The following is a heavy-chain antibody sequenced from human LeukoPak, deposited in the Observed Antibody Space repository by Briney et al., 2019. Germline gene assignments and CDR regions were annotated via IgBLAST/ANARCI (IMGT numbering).Heavy chain of an antibody. J-gene: IGHJ3*02. CDR3: ARDLLHRGYAFDI. V-gene: IGHV4-38-2*02. CDR2: IYHSGST. D-gene: IGHD5-12*01. CDR1: GYSISSGYY. Sequence: SETLSLTCTVSGYSISSGYYWGRIRQPPGKGLEWIGSIYHSGSTYYNPSLKSRVTISVDMFKNQFSLKLSSVSAADTAVYYCARDLLHRGYAFDIWGQGTMVTVSS.